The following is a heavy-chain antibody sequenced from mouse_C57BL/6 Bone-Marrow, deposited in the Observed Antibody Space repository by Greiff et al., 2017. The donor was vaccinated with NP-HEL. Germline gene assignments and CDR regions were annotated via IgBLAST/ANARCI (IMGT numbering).Heavy chain of an antibody. V-gene: IGHV1-69*01. J-gene: IGHJ4*01. D-gene: IGHD1-1*01. CDR2: IDPSDSYT. CDR3: ARCSSYDYYAMDY. CDR1: GYTFTSYW. Sequence: QVQLQQPGAELVMPGASVKLSCKASGYTFTSYWMHWVKQRPGQGLEWIGEIDPSDSYTNYNQKFKGKSTLTVYKSSSTAYMQLSSLTSEDSAVYYCARCSSYDYYAMDYWGQGTSVTVSS.